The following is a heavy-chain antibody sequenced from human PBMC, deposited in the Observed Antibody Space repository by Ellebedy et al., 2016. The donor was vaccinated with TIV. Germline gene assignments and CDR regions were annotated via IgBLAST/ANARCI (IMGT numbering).Heavy chain of an antibody. CDR1: GFTFSSYS. J-gene: IGHJ4*02. V-gene: IGHV3-48*02. CDR2: ISSSSSTI. Sequence: GESLKISCAASGFTFSSYSMNWVRQAPGKGLEWVSYISSSSSTIYYADSVKGRFTISRDNAKNSLYLQMNSLRDEDTAVYYCARSGFVWRPEFDYWGQGTLVTVSS. CDR3: ARSGFVWRPEFDY. D-gene: IGHD3-10*01.